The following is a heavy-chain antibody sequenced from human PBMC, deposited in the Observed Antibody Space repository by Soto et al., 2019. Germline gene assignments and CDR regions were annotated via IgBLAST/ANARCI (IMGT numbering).Heavy chain of an antibody. CDR1: GFTFSSYS. Sequence: GGSLRLSCAASGFTFSSYSMNWVRQAPGKGLEWVSYISTSSGTIDYADSVKGRFTISRDNARDSLYLQMNSLRAEDTAVYYCARRFYNSDAFDIWGQGTMVTVSS. D-gene: IGHD1-1*01. CDR2: ISTSSGTI. V-gene: IGHV3-48*01. CDR3: ARRFYNSDAFDI. J-gene: IGHJ3*02.